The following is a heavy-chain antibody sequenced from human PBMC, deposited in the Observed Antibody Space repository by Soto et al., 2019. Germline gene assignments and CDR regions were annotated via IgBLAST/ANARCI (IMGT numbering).Heavy chain of an antibody. D-gene: IGHD3-9*01. V-gene: IGHV2-5*02. CDR2: IYWDDDK. Sequence: SGPTPVNPTQTLTLTCPFSWFSLSTSGVGVGWIRQPPGKALEWLALIYWDDDKRYSPSLKSRLTITKDTSKNQVVLTMTNMDPVDTATYYCAHRPNVLPYFDSWGQGTLVTVSP. CDR3: AHRPNVLPYFDS. J-gene: IGHJ4*02. CDR1: WFSLSTSGVG.